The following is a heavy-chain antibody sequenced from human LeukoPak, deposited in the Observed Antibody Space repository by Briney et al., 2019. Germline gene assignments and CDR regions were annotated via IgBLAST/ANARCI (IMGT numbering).Heavy chain of an antibody. CDR2: IKQDGSEK. V-gene: IGHV3-7*01. J-gene: IGHJ6*04. CDR1: GFTLSNAY. D-gene: IGHD6-13*01. Sequence: GGSLRPSCAASGFTLSNAYMSWVRQSPGKGLEWVANIKQDGSEKYYVDSVKGRFTISRDNAKNSLYLQMNSLRAEDTAVYYCARGGGYSSSWYYYYYYYGMDVWGKGTTVTVSS. CDR3: ARGGGYSSSWYYYYYYYGMDV.